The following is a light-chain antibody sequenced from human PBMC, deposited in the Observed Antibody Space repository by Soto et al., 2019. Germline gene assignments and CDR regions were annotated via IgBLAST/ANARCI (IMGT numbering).Light chain of an antibody. CDR2: DSS. Sequence: ESVLTQSPGTLSLSPGERATLSCRASQLVSSSLLAWYQQKPGQAPRLLIYDSSTRATGFPDRFSGSGSGTDFTLTISRLGPEDFAVYYCQQYGSSPQTFGQGTKVDIK. CDR3: QQYGSSPQT. J-gene: IGKJ1*01. V-gene: IGKV3-20*01. CDR1: QLVSSSL.